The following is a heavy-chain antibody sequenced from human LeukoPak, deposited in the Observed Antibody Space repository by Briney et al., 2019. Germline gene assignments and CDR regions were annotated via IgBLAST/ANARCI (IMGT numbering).Heavy chain of an antibody. CDR1: GFTFSSYS. Sequence: GGSLRLSCAASGFTFSSYSMNWVRQAPGKGLEWVSYISSSSSTIYYADSVKGRFTISRDNSKNTPYLQMNSLRAEDTAVYYCAKVQNYYGSGSYYTAEYFQHWGQGTLVTVSS. J-gene: IGHJ1*01. V-gene: IGHV3-48*01. CDR2: ISSSSSTI. CDR3: AKVQNYYGSGSYYTAEYFQH. D-gene: IGHD3-10*01.